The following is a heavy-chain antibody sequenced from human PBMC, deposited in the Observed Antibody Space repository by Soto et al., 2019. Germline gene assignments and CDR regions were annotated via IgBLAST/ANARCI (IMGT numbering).Heavy chain of an antibody. CDR2: ISSSSNAI. CDR1: GFTFSIYS. J-gene: IGHJ4*02. Sequence: GGSLRLSCTASGFTFSIYSMNWFRQAPGKGLEWVSYISSSSNAIYYADSVKGRFTISRDNAKNSLYLQMNSLRDEDTAVYYCAGSPYGDYGEYYFDYWGQGTLVTVSS. CDR3: AGSPYGDYGEYYFDY. D-gene: IGHD4-17*01. V-gene: IGHV3-48*02.